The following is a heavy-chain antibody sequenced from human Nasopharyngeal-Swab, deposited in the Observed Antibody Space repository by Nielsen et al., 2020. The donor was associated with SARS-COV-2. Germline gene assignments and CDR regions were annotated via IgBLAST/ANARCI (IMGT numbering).Heavy chain of an antibody. D-gene: IGHD3-16*02. Sequence: SETLSLTCTVSNGSINSYYWRWIRQPPGKGLEWIGYIYFSGSTSYNPSLKSRVTMSVDTSKNQFSLNLTSVTAADTAVYYCARVALGSYLRGRGMDVWGQGTTVTVSS. CDR3: ARVALGSYLRGRGMDV. V-gene: IGHV4-59*13. CDR1: NGSINSYY. CDR2: IYFSGST. J-gene: IGHJ6*02.